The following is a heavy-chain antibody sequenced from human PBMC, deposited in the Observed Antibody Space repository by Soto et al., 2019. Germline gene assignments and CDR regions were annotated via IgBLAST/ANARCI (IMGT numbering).Heavy chain of an antibody. CDR2: INSDGSST. D-gene: IGHD2-2*01. J-gene: IGHJ3*01. CDR1: GFTFTKYW. CDR3: ARPQYLPDDVFDV. V-gene: IGHV3-74*01. Sequence: SLRLSCAASGFTFTKYWMQWVRQAPGKGLVWVSRINSDGSSTSHADSVKGRFTISRDNAKTTLYLQMSTLRAEDTAVYYCARPQYLPDDVFDVWGRGTVVAVPS.